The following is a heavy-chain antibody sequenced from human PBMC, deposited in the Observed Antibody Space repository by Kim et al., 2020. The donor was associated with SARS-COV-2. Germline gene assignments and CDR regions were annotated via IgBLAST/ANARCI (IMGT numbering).Heavy chain of an antibody. CDR3: ARAQPKTGTYFDY. CDR1: GYTFTTYA. J-gene: IGHJ4*02. V-gene: IGHV7-4-1*02. D-gene: IGHD1-1*01. Sequence: ASVKVSCKTSGYTFTTYAMNWVRQAPGQGLEWMGWINTNTGNPTYAQGFTGRFVFSLDTSVSTAYLQISSLKTDDTAVYYCARAQPKTGTYFDYWGQGTLVTVSS. CDR2: INTNTGNP.